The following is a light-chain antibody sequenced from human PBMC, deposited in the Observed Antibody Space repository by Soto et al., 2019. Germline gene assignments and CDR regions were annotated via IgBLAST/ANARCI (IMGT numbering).Light chain of an antibody. J-gene: IGKJ3*01. CDR3: QQYDGN. CDR1: QNINNW. V-gene: IGKV1-5*01. CDR2: DAS. Sequence: DIQLTQSPSTLSASVGDRVTLTCRASQNINNWLAWYQQKPGKAPKVLIYDASSLESGVPSRFSGSGSGTEFTLTISSLQPDDFATYYCQQYDGNFGPGTKVDIQ.